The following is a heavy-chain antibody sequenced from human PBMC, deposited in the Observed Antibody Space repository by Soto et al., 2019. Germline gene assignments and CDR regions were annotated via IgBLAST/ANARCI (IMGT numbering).Heavy chain of an antibody. J-gene: IGHJ4*02. D-gene: IGHD6-13*01. CDR3: ARRGAPAGKTIFDS. Sequence: SEPLSLTCTVSDGTISNYYWSWIRQPPGKGLEWIGYIYYSGSTNYNPSLKSRVTMSVDTSKNQFSLKLNSVTAADTAVYYCARRGAPAGKTIFDSWCQGTLVTVSS. CDR2: IYYSGST. V-gene: IGHV4-59*08. CDR1: DGTISNYY.